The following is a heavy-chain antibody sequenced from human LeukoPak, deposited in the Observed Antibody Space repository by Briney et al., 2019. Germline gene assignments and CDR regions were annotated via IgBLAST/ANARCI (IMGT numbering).Heavy chain of an antibody. D-gene: IGHD2-8*01. Sequence: ASVKVSCKASGYTFTSYDINWVRQATGQGLEWMGWMNPNSGNTGYAQKFQGRVTMTRSTSISTAYMELSTLRFEDTAVYYCIRSVRNGHFDYWGQGTLVTVSS. V-gene: IGHV1-8*01. CDR3: IRSVRNGHFDY. J-gene: IGHJ4*02. CDR1: GYTFTSYD. CDR2: MNPNSGNT.